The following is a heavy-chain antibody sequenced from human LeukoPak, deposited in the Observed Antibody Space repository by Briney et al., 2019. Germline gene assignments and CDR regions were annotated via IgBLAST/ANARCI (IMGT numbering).Heavy chain of an antibody. J-gene: IGHJ3*02. V-gene: IGHV3-7*01. D-gene: IGHD5-24*01. CDR2: IRQDGGEK. CDR3: ARDADLGTTISGAFDI. CDR1: GFTFSRYW. Sequence: GGSLRLSCAASGFTFSRYWMSWVRQAPGKGLEWVASIRQDGGEKYSVDSVKGRFTVSRDNAKNSLYLQMNSLRAADTALYYCARDADLGTTISGAFDIWGQGTMVTVSS.